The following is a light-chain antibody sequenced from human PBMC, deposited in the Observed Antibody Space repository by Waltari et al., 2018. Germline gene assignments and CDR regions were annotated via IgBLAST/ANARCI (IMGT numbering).Light chain of an antibody. Sequence: NFMLTQPHSVSESPGKTVTIACTRSSGSIASNHVKAYQQRPGSAPTTVIYEDNQRPSGVPDRFSGSIDSSSNSASLTISGLKTEDEADYYCQSYDSSIYVVFGGGTKLTVL. J-gene: IGLJ2*01. CDR2: EDN. V-gene: IGLV6-57*03. CDR1: SGSIASNH. CDR3: QSYDSSIYVV.